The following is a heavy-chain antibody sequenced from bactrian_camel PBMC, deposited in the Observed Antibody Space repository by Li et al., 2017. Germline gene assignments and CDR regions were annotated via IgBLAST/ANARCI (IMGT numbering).Heavy chain of an antibody. CDR2: YSEGGHT. V-gene: IGHV3S53*01. CDR1: GYFDSDNC. J-gene: IGHJ4*01. Sequence: HVQLVESGGGSVQAGGSLRLSCSASGYFDSDNCMGWFRQAPGRQREAVAVVYSEGGHTYYADSVKGRVTISKDKAANTVYLQMNSLKPDDTATYFCIVCGRWGQGTQVTVS. CDR3: IVCGR. D-gene: IGHD2*01.